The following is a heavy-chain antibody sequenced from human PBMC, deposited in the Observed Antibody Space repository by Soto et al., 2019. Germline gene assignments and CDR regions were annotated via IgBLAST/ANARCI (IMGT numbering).Heavy chain of an antibody. CDR1: GFTFSSYG. CDR3: ARDSIPMVPDAFDI. Sequence: GGSLRLSCAASGFTFSSYGMHWVRQAPGKGLEWVAVIWYDGSNKYYADSVKGRFTISRDNSKNTLYLQMNSLRAEDTAVYYCARDSIPMVPDAFDIWGQGTMVTVSS. CDR2: IWYDGSNK. D-gene: IGHD3-10*01. J-gene: IGHJ3*02. V-gene: IGHV3-33*01.